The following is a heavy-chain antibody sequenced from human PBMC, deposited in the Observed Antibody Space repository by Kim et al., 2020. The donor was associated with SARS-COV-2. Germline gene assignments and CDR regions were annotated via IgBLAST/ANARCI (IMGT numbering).Heavy chain of an antibody. CDR2: INHSGST. CDR3: ATPAGVGYYGMDV. Sequence: SETLSLTCAVYGGSFSGYYWSWIRQPPGKGLEWIGEINHSGSTNYNPSLKSRVTISVDTSKNQFSLKLSSVTAADTAVYYCATPAGVGYYGMDVWGQGTTVTVSS. J-gene: IGHJ6*02. D-gene: IGHD1-26*01. CDR1: GGSFSGYY. V-gene: IGHV4-34*01.